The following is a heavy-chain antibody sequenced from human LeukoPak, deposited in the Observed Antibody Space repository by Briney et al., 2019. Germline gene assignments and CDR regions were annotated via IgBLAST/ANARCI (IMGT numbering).Heavy chain of an antibody. J-gene: IGHJ3*02. CDR1: GYIFANYW. V-gene: IGHV5-51*01. Sequence: GESLKISCKGSGYIFANYWIGWVRQMPGKGLECLGVVYPGDSDTRYSPSFQGQVTISADRSISTAYLQWSSLKASDTAMYYCARHRDSSGWLGDAFDIWGQGTMVTVSS. D-gene: IGHD6-19*01. CDR2: VYPGDSDT. CDR3: ARHRDSSGWLGDAFDI.